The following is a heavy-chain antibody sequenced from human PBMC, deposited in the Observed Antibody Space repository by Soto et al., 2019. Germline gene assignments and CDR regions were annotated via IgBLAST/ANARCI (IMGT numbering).Heavy chain of an antibody. V-gene: IGHV3-7*03. D-gene: IGHD3-3*01. CDR1: GFTFSSYW. J-gene: IGHJ6*02. CDR2: IKQDGSEK. CDR3: ARGSITIFGVVIQDYYYGMDV. Sequence: PGGSLRLSCAASGFTFSSYWMSWVRQAPGKGLEWVANIKQDGSEKYYVDSVKGRFTISRDNAKNSLYLQMNSLRAEDTAVYYCARGSITIFGVVIQDYYYGMDVWGQGTTVTVSS.